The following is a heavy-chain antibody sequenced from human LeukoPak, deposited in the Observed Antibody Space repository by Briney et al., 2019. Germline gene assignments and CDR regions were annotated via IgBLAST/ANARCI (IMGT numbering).Heavy chain of an antibody. CDR1: GYSIRSGYY. D-gene: IGHD3-10*01. V-gene: IGHV4-38-2*01. Sequence: PSETLSLTCGVSGYSIRSGYYWGWIRQPPGKGREWIGSIYHSGSTYYNPSLKSRVTISVETSKNQFSLNLRSVTDADTAVYYCAGWFGELLSLFTYWGQGALVTVSS. CDR2: IYHSGST. CDR3: AGWFGELLSLFTY. J-gene: IGHJ4*02.